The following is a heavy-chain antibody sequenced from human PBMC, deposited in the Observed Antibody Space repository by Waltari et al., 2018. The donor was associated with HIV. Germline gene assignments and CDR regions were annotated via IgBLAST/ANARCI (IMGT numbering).Heavy chain of an antibody. CDR3: ARGDYRIAIFGVVKDDYYGLDV. CDR1: GFTFSSYW. D-gene: IGHD3-3*01. CDR2: SNSDGSAA. J-gene: IGHJ6*02. Sequence: EVQLVESGGGLAQPGGSLRLACMSSGFTFSSYWINWVPQAPGKGLVGVSRSNSDGSAASYADSVKGRFTIFRDNAKNTVYLQMNSLRADDTAVYYCARGDYRIAIFGVVKDDYYGLDVWGQGTTVIVSS. V-gene: IGHV3-74*01.